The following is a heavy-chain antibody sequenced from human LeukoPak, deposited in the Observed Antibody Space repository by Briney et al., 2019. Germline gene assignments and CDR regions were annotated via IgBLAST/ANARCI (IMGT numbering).Heavy chain of an antibody. D-gene: IGHD2-2*01. CDR2: ISGSGGST. CDR1: GFTFSSYA. J-gene: IGHJ4*02. Sequence: RSGGSLRLSCAASGFTFSSYAMSWARQAPGKGLEWVSAISGSGGSTYYADSVKGRFTISRDNSKNTLYLQMNSLRAEDTAVYYCAKVSLGIVVVPAAIRDHWGQGTLVTVSS. V-gene: IGHV3-23*01. CDR3: AKVSLGIVVVPAAIRDH.